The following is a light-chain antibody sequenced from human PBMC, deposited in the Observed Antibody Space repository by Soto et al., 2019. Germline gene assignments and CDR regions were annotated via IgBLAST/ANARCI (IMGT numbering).Light chain of an antibody. J-gene: IGKJ2*01. V-gene: IGKV3-15*01. Sequence: EIVMTQSPATLSVSPGERATLSCRASQSVSSNLAWYQQKPGQAPRLLIYGASTRATGIPDRFSGSGSGTEFTFTVSSLQSEDFAVYFCQQYNNWPPFTFGQGTKLEIK. CDR2: GAS. CDR3: QQYNNWPPFT. CDR1: QSVSSN.